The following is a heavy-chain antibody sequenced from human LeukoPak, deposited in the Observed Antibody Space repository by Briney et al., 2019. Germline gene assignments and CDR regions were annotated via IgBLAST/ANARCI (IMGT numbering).Heavy chain of an antibody. Sequence: GGSLRLSCTASGFTFSDYYMSWVRQAPGKGLEWVSIIHSGGSTHYADSVKGRFTISRDNSKNTLYLQMDSLRVEDTAVYYCARDAYYDSSGYYHYDWGQGTLVTVSS. V-gene: IGHV3-53*01. J-gene: IGHJ4*02. CDR2: IHSGGST. D-gene: IGHD3-22*01. CDR1: GFTFSDYY. CDR3: ARDAYYDSSGYYHYD.